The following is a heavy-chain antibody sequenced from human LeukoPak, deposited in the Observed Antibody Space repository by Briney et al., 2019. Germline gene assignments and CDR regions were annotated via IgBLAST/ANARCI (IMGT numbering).Heavy chain of an antibody. CDR1: GGPFSGYY. CDR2: INHSGST. CDR3: ARVQGYSSSSVAFDI. J-gene: IGHJ3*02. V-gene: IGHV4-34*01. Sequence: SETLSLTCAVYGGPFSGYYWSWIRQPPGKGLEWIGEINHSGSTNYNPSLKSRVTISVDTSKNQFSLKLSSVTAADTAVYYCARVQGYSSSSVAFDIWGQGTMVTVSS. D-gene: IGHD6-6*01.